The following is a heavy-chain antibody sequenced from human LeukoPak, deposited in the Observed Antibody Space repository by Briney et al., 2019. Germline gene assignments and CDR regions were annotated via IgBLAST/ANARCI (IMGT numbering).Heavy chain of an antibody. CDR1: GGSINTYY. Sequence: PSETLSLTCTVSGGSINTYYWGWIRQTPGKGLEWIGHIYSRGSTNYNPSLKSRVTISVDTSKNQFSLKLTSVTAADTAVYYCARGFDDYDVLLGYEYWGQGILVTVSS. V-gene: IGHV4-59*01. J-gene: IGHJ4*02. CDR2: IYSRGST. D-gene: IGHD3-9*01. CDR3: ARGFDDYDVLLGYEY.